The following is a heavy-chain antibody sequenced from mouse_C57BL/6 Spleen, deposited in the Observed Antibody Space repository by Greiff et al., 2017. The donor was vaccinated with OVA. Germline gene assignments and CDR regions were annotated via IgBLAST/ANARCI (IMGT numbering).Heavy chain of an antibody. Sequence: QVQLQQPGAELVKPGASVKMSCKASGYTFTSYWITWVKQRPGQGLEWIGDIYPGSGSTNYNEKFKSKATLTVDTSSSTAYMQLSSLTSEDSAVYDCARAAFAKDYFDYWGQGTTLTVSS. V-gene: IGHV1-55*01. CDR3: ARAAFAKDYFDY. CDR1: GYTFTSYW. D-gene: IGHD1-3*01. J-gene: IGHJ2*01. CDR2: IYPGSGST.